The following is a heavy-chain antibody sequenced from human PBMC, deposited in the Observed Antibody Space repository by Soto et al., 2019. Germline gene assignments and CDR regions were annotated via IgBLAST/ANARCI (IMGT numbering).Heavy chain of an antibody. J-gene: IGHJ4*02. CDR3: AKDVTLRGSGNYWTVIIFDY. V-gene: IGHV3-23*01. CDR2: ISGSGGST. Sequence: EVQLLESGGGLVQPGGSLRLSCAASGFTFSSFVMSWVRQAPGKGLEWVSAISGSGGSTLYADSVKGRFTISRDNSKNTLYRQTNSLRAEDTAVYYCAKDVTLRGSGNYWTVIIFDYWGQGTLVTVSS. CDR1: GFTFSSFV. D-gene: IGHD3-10*01.